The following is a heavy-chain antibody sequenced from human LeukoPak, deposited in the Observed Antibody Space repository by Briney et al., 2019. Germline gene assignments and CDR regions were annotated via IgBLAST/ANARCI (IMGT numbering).Heavy chain of an antibody. Sequence: ASVKVSCKASGYIFTDYYMHWVRQAPGQGLEWMGIINPSGGSTSYAQKFQGRVTMTRDTSTSTVYMELSSLRSEDTAVYYCARDLVGSGYEDYWGQGTLVTVSS. D-gene: IGHD3-22*01. J-gene: IGHJ4*02. CDR2: INPSGGST. CDR1: GYIFTDYY. V-gene: IGHV1-46*01. CDR3: ARDLVGSGYEDY.